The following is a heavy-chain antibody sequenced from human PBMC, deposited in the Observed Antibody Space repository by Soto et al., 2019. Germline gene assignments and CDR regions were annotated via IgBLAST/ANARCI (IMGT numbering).Heavy chain of an antibody. CDR2: ISAYNGNT. V-gene: IGHV1-18*01. Sequence: QVQLVQSGAEVKKPGASVKVSCKASGYTFTSYGISWVRQASGQGLEWMGWISAYNGNTKYAQKLQGRVTMTTDTSTSTAYMELMSLRSDDTAVYYCARDEAYKWNDGGWFDPWGHGTLVTVSS. CDR3: ARDEAYKWNDGGWFDP. D-gene: IGHD1-1*01. CDR1: GYTFTSYG. J-gene: IGHJ5*02.